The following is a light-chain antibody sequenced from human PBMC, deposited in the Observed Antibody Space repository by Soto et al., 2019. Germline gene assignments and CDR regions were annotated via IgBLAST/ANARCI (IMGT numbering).Light chain of an antibody. Sequence: EIVCTQSPCTLSLSPGERATLSCRASQSLSSSYLAWYQQKPGQAPSLLIYGASSRATGIPDRFSGSGSGTDFTLTISGLEPEDFAVYSCQQYDGSPTFGGGTKVDI. CDR2: GAS. CDR3: QQYDGSPT. J-gene: IGKJ4*01. CDR1: QSLSSSY. V-gene: IGKV3-20*01.